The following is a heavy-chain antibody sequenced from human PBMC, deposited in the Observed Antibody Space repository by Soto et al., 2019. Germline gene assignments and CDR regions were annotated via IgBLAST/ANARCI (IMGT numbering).Heavy chain of an antibody. CDR2: IYYSGST. V-gene: IGHV4-39*01. CDR3: ARHNDYGDF. Sequence: PSETLSLTCTVSGGSISSSSYYWGWIRQPPGKGLEWIGSIYYSGSTYYNPSLKSRVTISVDTSKNQFSLKLSSVTAADTAVYYCARHNDYGDFWGPGALVTVSS. CDR1: GGSISSSSYY. J-gene: IGHJ4*02.